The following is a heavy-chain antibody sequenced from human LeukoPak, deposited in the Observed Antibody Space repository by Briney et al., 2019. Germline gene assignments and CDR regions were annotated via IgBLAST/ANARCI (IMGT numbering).Heavy chain of an antibody. Sequence: GGSLRLSCAASGFTFSSYSMNWVRQAPGKGLEWVSSISSSSSYIYYADSVKGRFTISRDNAKNSLYLQMNSLRAEDTAVYYCARKDPGIVVVPAAPYYMDVWGKGTTVTISS. D-gene: IGHD2-2*01. J-gene: IGHJ6*03. V-gene: IGHV3-21*01. CDR2: ISSSSSYI. CDR1: GFTFSSYS. CDR3: ARKDPGIVVVPAAPYYMDV.